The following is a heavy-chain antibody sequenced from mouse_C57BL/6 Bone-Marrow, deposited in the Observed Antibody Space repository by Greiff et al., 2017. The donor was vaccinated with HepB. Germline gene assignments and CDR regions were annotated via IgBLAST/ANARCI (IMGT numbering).Heavy chain of an antibody. CDR3: ASVYDGYYVAWFAY. Sequence: DVHLVESGGGLVKPGGSLKLSCAASGFTFSDYGMHWVRQAPEKGLEWVAYISSGSSTIYYADTVKGRFTISRDNAKNTLFLQMTSLRSEDTAMYYCASVYDGYYVAWFAYWGQGTLVTVSA. D-gene: IGHD2-3*01. J-gene: IGHJ3*01. V-gene: IGHV5-17*01. CDR2: ISSGSSTI. CDR1: GFTFSDYG.